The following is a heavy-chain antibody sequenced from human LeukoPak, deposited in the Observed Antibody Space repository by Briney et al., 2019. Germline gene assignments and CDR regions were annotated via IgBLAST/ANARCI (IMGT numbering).Heavy chain of an antibody. CDR2: ISSSGGTT. Sequence: GGSLRLSCAASGFTFSSYAMTWVRQAPGKGLEWVSGISSSGGTTYHADSVKGRFTISRDNSKNPLYLQMNSLRAEDTAVYYCVRKASYYDSSEDGYFDLWGRGTLVTVSS. CDR1: GFTFSSYA. D-gene: IGHD3-22*01. V-gene: IGHV3-23*01. CDR3: VRKASYYDSSEDGYFDL. J-gene: IGHJ2*01.